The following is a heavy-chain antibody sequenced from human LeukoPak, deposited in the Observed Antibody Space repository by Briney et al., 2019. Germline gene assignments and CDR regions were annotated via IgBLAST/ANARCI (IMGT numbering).Heavy chain of an antibody. Sequence: GGSLRLSCATSGFTFSGSAIHWVRQASGKGLEWVGRFRSRVDSYATAYAASVTGRFTISRDDSKSTAYQQMNSLKTEDTAVYYCTRHDRSSWLYYFDYWGQGTLVTVS. CDR2: FRSRVDSYAT. D-gene: IGHD6-19*01. J-gene: IGHJ4*02. CDR3: TRHDRSSWLYYFDY. V-gene: IGHV3-73*01. CDR1: GFTFSGSA.